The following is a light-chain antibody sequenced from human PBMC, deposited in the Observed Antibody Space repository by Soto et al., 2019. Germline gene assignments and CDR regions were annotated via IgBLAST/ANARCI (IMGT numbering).Light chain of an antibody. Sequence: IRLCHSPSSLSASLGDSVTITCRASQGISSYLGWYQQKPGKAPNLLIYDASTLHSGVPSRFSGGGSGTDFTLTISSLQPEDFATYYCQQVNVYPSTFGQGTKVDIK. CDR3: QQVNVYPST. V-gene: IGKV1-9*01. CDR1: QGISSY. CDR2: DAS. J-gene: IGKJ1*01.